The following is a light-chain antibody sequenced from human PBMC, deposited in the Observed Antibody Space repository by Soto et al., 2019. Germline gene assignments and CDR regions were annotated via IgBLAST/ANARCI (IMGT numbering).Light chain of an antibody. Sequence: QSALTQPASVSGSPGQSITISCTGTSSDVGGYNYVSWYQQHPGKAPKLMIYDVSNRPSGVSNRFSGSKSGNTASLTISVLHAEDEADYYCSSYTSSSTLVFGGGTKLTVL. J-gene: IGLJ2*01. V-gene: IGLV2-14*01. CDR1: SSDVGGYNY. CDR2: DVS. CDR3: SSYTSSSTLV.